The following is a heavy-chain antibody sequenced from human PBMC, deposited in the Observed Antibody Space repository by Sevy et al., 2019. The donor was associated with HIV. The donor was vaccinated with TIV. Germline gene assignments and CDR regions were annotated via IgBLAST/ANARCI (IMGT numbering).Heavy chain of an antibody. CDR3: ARDRQWDLPRAWLDS. CDR2: ISGGGHNT. J-gene: IGHJ5*01. Sequence: VGSLRLSCVASGFTFSAYAMTWVRQAPGKGLEWVSTISGGGHNTYYANSVKGRFTISRDNSKKTLFLQMKSLRVDDTAIYYCARDRQWDLPRAWLDSWGQGTLVTVSS. CDR1: GFTFSAYA. V-gene: IGHV3-23*01. D-gene: IGHD1-26*01.